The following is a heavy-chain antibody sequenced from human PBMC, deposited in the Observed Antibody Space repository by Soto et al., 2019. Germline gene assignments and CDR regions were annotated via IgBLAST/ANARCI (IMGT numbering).Heavy chain of an antibody. CDR2: INAGNGNT. V-gene: IGHV1-3*01. J-gene: IGHJ4*02. CDR3: ARGPGGPDGPGDY. Sequence: QVQLVQSGAEVKKPGASVKVSCKASGYTFTSYAMQWVRQAPGQRLEWMGWINAGNGNTKYSQKFQGRVTITRDTSASTAYMELSSLRSEDTAVYDCARGPGGPDGPGDYWGQGTLVTVSS. CDR1: GYTFTSYA. D-gene: IGHD2-15*01.